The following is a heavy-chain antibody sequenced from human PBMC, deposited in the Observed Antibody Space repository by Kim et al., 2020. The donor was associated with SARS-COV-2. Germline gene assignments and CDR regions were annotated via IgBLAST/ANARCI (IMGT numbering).Heavy chain of an antibody. J-gene: IGHJ4*02. CDR3: AKGSSDSYSHFDC. D-gene: IGHD3-22*01. Sequence: YADSVKGRFTISRDNSKNTLYLQMNSLRAEDTAIYYCAKGSSDSYSHFDCWGQGTLVTVSS. V-gene: IGHV3-23*01.